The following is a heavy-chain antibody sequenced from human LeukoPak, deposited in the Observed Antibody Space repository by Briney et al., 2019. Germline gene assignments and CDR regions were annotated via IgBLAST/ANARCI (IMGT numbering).Heavy chain of an antibody. CDR1: GYTFTSYG. Sequence: ASVKVSCKASGYTFTSYGISWVRQAPGQGLEWMGWISAYNGNTNYAQKLQGRVTMTTDTSTSTAYMELRSLRSDDTAVYYCARDRRDFRSSGWYELRLVRFGYWGQGTLVTVSS. V-gene: IGHV1-18*01. CDR2: ISAYNGNT. J-gene: IGHJ4*02. D-gene: IGHD6-19*01. CDR3: ARDRRDFRSSGWYELRLVRFGY.